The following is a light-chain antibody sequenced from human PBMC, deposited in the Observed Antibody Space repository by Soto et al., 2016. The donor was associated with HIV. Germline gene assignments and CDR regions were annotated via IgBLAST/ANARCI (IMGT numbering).Light chain of an antibody. CDR2: DDT. J-gene: IGLJ1*01. CDR3: QVWNIDTDHYV. CDR1: NIGTYS. Sequence: SYELTQPPSVSVAPGEAAKITCGANNIGTYSVYWYQQRPGQAPVLVVYDDTDRPSGIPERFSGSKPGDTATLTISRVEAGDEADYYCQVWNIDTDHYVFGTGTKVTVL. V-gene: IGLV3-21*02.